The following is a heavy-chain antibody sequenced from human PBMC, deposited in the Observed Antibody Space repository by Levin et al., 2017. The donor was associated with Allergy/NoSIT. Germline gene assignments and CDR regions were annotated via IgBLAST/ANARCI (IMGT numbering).Heavy chain of an antibody. J-gene: IGHJ4*02. CDR1: GGSISTDNW. CDR3: ATVEGLFCSGVSCAYSFHY. D-gene: IGHD3-9*01. Sequence: SQTLSLTCAVSGGSISTDNWWSWLRQPPGKGLEWIGEIYRSGDTNHNPSLRSRLTMSVDKSKNHFSLKLSSVTAADTAVYYCATVEGLFCSGVSCAYSFHYWGQGALVTVSS. CDR2: IYRSGDT. V-gene: IGHV4-4*02.